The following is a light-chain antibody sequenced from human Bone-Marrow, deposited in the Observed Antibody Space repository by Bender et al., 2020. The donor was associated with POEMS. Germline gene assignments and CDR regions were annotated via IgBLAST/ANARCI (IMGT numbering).Light chain of an antibody. CDR3: GSYASSSHFLV. J-gene: IGLJ1*01. Sequence: SALTQPASVSGPPGQLITISCTGSSSDIGDYKYVSWYQQHPGKAPKLIVYEVTTRPSGVSERFSGSKSVNTASLTISGLQAEDEADYFCGSYASSSHFLVFATSTKVTVL. CDR2: EVT. CDR1: SSDIGDYKY. V-gene: IGLV2-14*01.